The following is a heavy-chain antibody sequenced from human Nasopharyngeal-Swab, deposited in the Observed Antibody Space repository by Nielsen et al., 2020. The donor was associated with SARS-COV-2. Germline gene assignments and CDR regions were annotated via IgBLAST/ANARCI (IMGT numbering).Heavy chain of an antibody. Sequence: GGSLRLSCAASGFSFSNYGMSWVRQTPGKGLEWVSVISGSGGSTYYADSVKGRFTISRDNSKNTLYLQMNSLRAEDTAVYYCARYDDYYDSSGYAYWGQGTLVTVSS. D-gene: IGHD3-22*01. CDR2: ISGSGGST. CDR1: GFSFSNYG. V-gene: IGHV3-23*01. CDR3: ARYDDYYDSSGYAY. J-gene: IGHJ4*02.